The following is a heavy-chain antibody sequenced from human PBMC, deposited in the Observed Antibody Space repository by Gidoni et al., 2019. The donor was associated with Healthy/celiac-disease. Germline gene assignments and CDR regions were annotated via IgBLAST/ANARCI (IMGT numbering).Heavy chain of an antibody. Sequence: EVQLVESGGGLVKPGGSLRLSCAASGFTFSTYSMNWVRQAPGKGLEWVSSISSSSSYIYYADSVKGRFTISRDNAKNSLYLQMNSLRAEDTAVYYCARDTYYDFWSGYYSYFDYWGQGTLVTVSS. V-gene: IGHV3-21*01. CDR1: GFTFSTYS. D-gene: IGHD3-3*01. CDR3: ARDTYYDFWSGYYSYFDY. J-gene: IGHJ4*02. CDR2: ISSSSSYI.